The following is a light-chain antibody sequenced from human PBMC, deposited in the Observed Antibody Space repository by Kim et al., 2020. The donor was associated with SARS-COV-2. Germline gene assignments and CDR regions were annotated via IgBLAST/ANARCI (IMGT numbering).Light chain of an antibody. J-gene: IGLJ3*02. CDR2: QDS. V-gene: IGLV3-1*01. Sequence: SYELTQPPSVSVSPGQTASITCSGDKLGDKYACWYQQKPGQSPVLVIYQDSKRPSGIPERFSGSNSGNTATLTISGTQATDEADYYCKAWDSSTAVFG. CDR1: KLGDKY. CDR3: KAWDSSTAV.